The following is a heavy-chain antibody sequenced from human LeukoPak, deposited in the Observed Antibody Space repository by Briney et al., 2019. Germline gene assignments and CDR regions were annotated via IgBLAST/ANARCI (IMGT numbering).Heavy chain of an antibody. V-gene: IGHV1-8*01. CDR2: MNPNSGNT. CDR3: ARSSAAEVIRYYYYMDV. J-gene: IGHJ6*03. Sequence: ASVKVSCKASGYTFTSYDITWVRQATGQGLEWMGWMNPNSGNTGYAQKFQGRVTMTRNTSISTAYMELSSLRSEDTAVYYCARSSAAEVIRYYYYMDVSGKGNTVTASS. D-gene: IGHD2-2*01. CDR1: GYTFTSYD.